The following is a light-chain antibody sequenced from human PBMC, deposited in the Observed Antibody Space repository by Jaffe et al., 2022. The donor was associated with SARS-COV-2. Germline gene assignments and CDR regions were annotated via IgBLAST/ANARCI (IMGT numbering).Light chain of an antibody. V-gene: IGKV3-15*01. CDR3: QQYNDWPRT. CDR1: RSVSGN. Sequence: ETVMTQSPATLSVSPGERATLSCRASRSVSGNLAWYQQRPGQAPRPLIYSASTRATGVPARFSGSGSGTEFTLTIDSLQSEDFAIYFCQQYNDWPRTFGPGTKVEVK. J-gene: IGKJ1*01. CDR2: SAS.